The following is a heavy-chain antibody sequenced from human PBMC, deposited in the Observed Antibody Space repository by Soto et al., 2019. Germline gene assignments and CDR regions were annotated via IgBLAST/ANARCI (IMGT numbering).Heavy chain of an antibody. CDR1: GFTFSSYG. J-gene: IGHJ4*02. V-gene: IGHV3-30*03. CDR2: ISYDGSNK. CDR3: ATSSYSGYGPFDY. D-gene: IGHD5-12*01. Sequence: GGSLRLSCAASGFTFSSYGMHWVRQAPGKGLEWVAVISYDGSNKYYADSVKGRFTISRDNSKNTLYLQMNSLRAEDTAVYYCATSSYSGYGPFDYWGQGTLVTVSS.